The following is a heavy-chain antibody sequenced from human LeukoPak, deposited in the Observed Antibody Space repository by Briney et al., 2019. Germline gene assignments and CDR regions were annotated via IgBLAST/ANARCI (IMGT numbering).Heavy chain of an antibody. CDR1: GGSFSGYY. J-gene: IGHJ5*02. Sequence: PSETLSLTCAVYGGSFSGYYWSWIRQPPGKGLEWIGEINHSGSTNYNPSLKSRVTISVDTSKNQFSLKLSSVTAADTAVYYCARRETGYSSGWFLDDWFDPWGQGTLVTVSS. V-gene: IGHV4-34*01. CDR2: INHSGST. D-gene: IGHD6-19*01. CDR3: ARRETGYSSGWFLDDWFDP.